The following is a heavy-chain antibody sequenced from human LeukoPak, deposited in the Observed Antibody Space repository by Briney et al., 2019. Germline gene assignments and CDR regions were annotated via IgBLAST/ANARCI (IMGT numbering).Heavy chain of an antibody. CDR1: GFTFSSYS. CDR2: ISSSSSYI. Sequence: GGSLRLSCAASGFTFSSYSMSWVRQAPGKGLEWVSSISSSSSYIYYADSVKGRFTISRDNAKNSLYLQMNSLRAEDTAVYYCARVAFYYYYGMDVWGQGTTVTVSS. V-gene: IGHV3-21*01. CDR3: ARVAFYYYYGMDV. J-gene: IGHJ6*02.